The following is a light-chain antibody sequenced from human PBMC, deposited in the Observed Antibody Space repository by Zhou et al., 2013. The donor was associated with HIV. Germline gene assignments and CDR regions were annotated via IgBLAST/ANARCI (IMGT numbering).Light chain of an antibody. CDR1: HIISSNF. V-gene: IGKV3-20*01. CDR3: QQYGSSLFT. J-gene: IGKJ3*01. CDR2: GVS. Sequence: EIVLTQSPVTLSLSPGERATLSCRASHIISSNFLAWYQQKPGQAPRLLIYGVSNRATGIPDRFSGSGSGTDFTLTISRLEPEDFAVYYCQQYGSSLFTFGPGTKVDIK.